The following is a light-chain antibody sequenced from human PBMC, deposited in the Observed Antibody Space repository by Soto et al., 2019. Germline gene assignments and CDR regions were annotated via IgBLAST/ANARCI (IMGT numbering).Light chain of an antibody. CDR1: SSNIGSNY. CDR3: AAWDDSLSGLYV. J-gene: IGLJ1*01. Sequence: QLVLTQPPSASETPGQRVTISCSGSSSNIGSNYVYWYQQLPGTAPKLLIYRSNQRPSGVPDRFSGSKSGTSASLAISGLRSEDEADYYCAAWDDSLSGLYVFGTGTKVTVL. CDR2: RSN. V-gene: IGLV1-47*01.